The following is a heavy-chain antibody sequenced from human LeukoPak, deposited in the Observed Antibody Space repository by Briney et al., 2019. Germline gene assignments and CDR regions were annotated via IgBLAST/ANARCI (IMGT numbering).Heavy chain of an antibody. V-gene: IGHV3-48*04. CDR3: AREGYDDYYYYYMDV. CDR1: GFTFSSYS. Sequence: GGSLRLSCAASGFTFSSYSMNWVRQAPGKGLEWVSYISSSSSTIYYADSVKGRFTISRDNAKNSLYLQMNSLRAEDTAVYYCAREGYDDYYYYYMDVWGKGTTVTVSS. J-gene: IGHJ6*03. CDR2: ISSSSSTI. D-gene: IGHD3-22*01.